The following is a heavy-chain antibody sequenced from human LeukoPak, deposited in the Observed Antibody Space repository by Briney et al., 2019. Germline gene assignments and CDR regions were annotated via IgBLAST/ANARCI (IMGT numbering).Heavy chain of an antibody. CDR1: GFTFSTYT. D-gene: IGHD3-10*01. CDR3: ARARYFGSGTYHDY. CDR2: ITSST. Sequence: GGSLGLSCEASGFTFSTYTMSWVRQAPGKGLEWLSCITSSTYYADSVKGRFTISRDNAKNSLYLQMNSLRAEDTAVYYCARARYFGSGTYHDYWGQGTLVTVSS. J-gene: IGHJ4*02. V-gene: IGHV3-48*01.